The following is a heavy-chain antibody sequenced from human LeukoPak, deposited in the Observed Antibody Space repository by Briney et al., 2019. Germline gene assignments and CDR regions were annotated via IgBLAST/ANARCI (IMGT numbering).Heavy chain of an antibody. CDR1: GYTFTSYA. J-gene: IGHJ3*02. V-gene: IGHV1-3*03. CDR3: ARDGERWPYTNDAFDI. D-gene: IGHD5-24*01. Sequence: ASVKVSCKASGYTFTSYAMHWVRQAPGQRLEWMGWINAGNGNTKYSQEFQGRVTITRDTSASTAYMELSSLRSEDTAVYYCARDGERWPYTNDAFDIWGQGTMVTVSS. CDR2: INAGNGNT.